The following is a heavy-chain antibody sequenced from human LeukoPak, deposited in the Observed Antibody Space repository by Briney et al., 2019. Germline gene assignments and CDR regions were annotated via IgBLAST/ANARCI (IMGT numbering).Heavy chain of an antibody. CDR2: INHSGST. D-gene: IGHD4/OR15-4a*01. V-gene: IGHV4-34*01. CDR1: GGSFSGYY. Sequence: SETLSLTCAVYGGSFSGYYWSWIRQPPGKGLEWIGEINHSGSTNYNPSLKSRVTISVDTSKNQFSLKLSSVTAADTAVYYCTRVGANYYGNFDYWGQGTLVTVSS. J-gene: IGHJ4*02. CDR3: TRVGANYYGNFDY.